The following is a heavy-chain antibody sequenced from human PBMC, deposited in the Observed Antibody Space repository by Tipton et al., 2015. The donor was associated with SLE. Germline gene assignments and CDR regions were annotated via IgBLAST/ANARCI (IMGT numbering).Heavy chain of an antibody. CDR1: GGSISSDS. CDR2: IYYSGSP. D-gene: IGHD3-9*01. Sequence: TLSLTCTVSGGSISSDSWNWIRQPPGKGLEWIGYIYYSGSPNYNPSLKSRLTISVDMSKNQISLKLSSVTAADTAVYYCARGVCDFLTGPKRFDPWGQGTLVSVSS. CDR3: ARGVCDFLTGPKRFDP. V-gene: IGHV4-59*01. J-gene: IGHJ5*02.